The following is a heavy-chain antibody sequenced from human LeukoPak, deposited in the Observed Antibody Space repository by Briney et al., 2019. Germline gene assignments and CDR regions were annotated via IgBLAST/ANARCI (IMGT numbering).Heavy chain of an antibody. CDR3: ARDGSSWYPGGMDV. CDR1: GFTFSSYW. CDR2: INSDGTST. D-gene: IGHD6-13*01. Sequence: GGSLRLSCAASGFTFSSYWMHWVRQVPGKGLVWVSRINSDGTSTNYADSVKGRFTIPRDNAKNTLYLQMNSLRAEDTAVYYYARDGSSWYPGGMDVWGQGTTVTVSS. J-gene: IGHJ6*02. V-gene: IGHV3-74*01.